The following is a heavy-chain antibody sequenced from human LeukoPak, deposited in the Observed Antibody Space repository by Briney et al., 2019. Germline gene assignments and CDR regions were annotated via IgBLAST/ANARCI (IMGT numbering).Heavy chain of an antibody. Sequence: GGSLRLSCAASGFTFSSYAMHWVRPAPGKGLEWVGRIKSKTDGGTTDYAAPVKGRFTISRDDSKNTLYLQMNSLKTEDTAVYYCTTDPHSSSFDYWGQGTLVTVSS. CDR3: TTDPHSSSFDY. D-gene: IGHD6-13*01. V-gene: IGHV3-15*01. J-gene: IGHJ4*02. CDR1: GFTFSSYA. CDR2: IKSKTDGGTT.